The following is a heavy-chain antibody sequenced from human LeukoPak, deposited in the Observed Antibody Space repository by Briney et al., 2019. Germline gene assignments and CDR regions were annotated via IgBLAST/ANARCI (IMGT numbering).Heavy chain of an antibody. Sequence: PSETLSLTGAVYGGSFSGYYWSWIRQPPGKGLEWIGEINHSGSTNYNPSLKSRVTISVDTSKNQFSLKLSSVTAADTAVYYCARDGPLDSSGYYRTYYYYYGMDVWGQGTTVTVSS. CDR1: GGSFSGYY. V-gene: IGHV4-34*01. D-gene: IGHD3-22*01. CDR3: ARDGPLDSSGYYRTYYYYYGMDV. J-gene: IGHJ6*02. CDR2: INHSGST.